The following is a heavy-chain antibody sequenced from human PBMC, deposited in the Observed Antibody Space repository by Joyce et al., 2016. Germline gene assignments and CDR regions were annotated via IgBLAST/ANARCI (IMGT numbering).Heavy chain of an antibody. Sequence: QLVESGGGVVQPGKSLSLSCAASGFTFSSYAMHWVRLAPGKGLEWVAVISSDGNHRNWADSVKGRFTISTDNSKNMLYLHMNSLRGEDTADYFCVRSQSLVASYQYLYDGLDVWGQGTTVIVSS. CDR3: VRSQSLVASYQYLYDGLDV. J-gene: IGHJ6*02. V-gene: IGHV3-30*03. D-gene: IGHD2-21*01. CDR2: ISSDGNHR. CDR1: GFTFSSYA.